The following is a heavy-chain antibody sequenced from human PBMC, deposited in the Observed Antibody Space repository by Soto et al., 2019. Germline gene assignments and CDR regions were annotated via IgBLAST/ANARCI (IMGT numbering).Heavy chain of an antibody. J-gene: IGHJ5*02. CDR1: GGSFSAYY. CDR2: INHSGST. Sequence: PSETLSLTCAVYGGSFSAYYWTWIRQPPGKGLEWIGEINHSGSTDYNPSLKSRVTLSVDTSKNQFSLKLRSVTAADTAVYYCARSNWFDPWGQGTLVTVSS. CDR3: ARSNWFDP. V-gene: IGHV4-34*01.